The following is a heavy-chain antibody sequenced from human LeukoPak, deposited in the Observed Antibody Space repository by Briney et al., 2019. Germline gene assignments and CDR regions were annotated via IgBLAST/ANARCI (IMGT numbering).Heavy chain of an antibody. CDR1: GGSISSYY. CDR2: IYYSGST. Sequence: PSETVSLTCTVSGGSISSYYWSWIRQPPGKGLEWIGYIYYSGSTNYNPSLKSRVTISVDTSKNQFSLKLSSVTAADTAVYYCARGPIASQKIYGDYVIWGQGTLVTVSS. V-gene: IGHV4-59*01. J-gene: IGHJ4*02. D-gene: IGHD4-17*01. CDR3: ARGPIASQKIYGDYVI.